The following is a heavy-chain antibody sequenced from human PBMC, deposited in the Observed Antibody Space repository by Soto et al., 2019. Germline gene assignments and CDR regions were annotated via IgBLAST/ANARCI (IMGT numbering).Heavy chain of an antibody. D-gene: IGHD1-1*01. CDR1: GYTFTSYP. J-gene: IGHJ4*02. CDR3: ARDKNGLGDY. CDR2: INADNGNT. V-gene: IGHV1-3*01. Sequence: QVQLVQSGAEVKKPGASVKVSCKASGYTFTSYPMHWVRQAPGQRLEWMGWINADNGNTKYSQKFQGRVTTSRDTSASTAYMELSSLRSEDTAVYYCARDKNGLGDYWGQGTLVTVSS.